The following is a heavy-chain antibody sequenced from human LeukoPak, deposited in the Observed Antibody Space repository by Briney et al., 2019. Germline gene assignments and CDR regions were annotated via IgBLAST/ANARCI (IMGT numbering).Heavy chain of an antibody. CDR1: GFTFSSYG. J-gene: IGHJ4*02. CDR3: ARDPGSGYEEHFDY. CDR2: ITSSSSYI. Sequence: PGESLRLSCAASGFTFSSYGMSWVRQAPGKGLEWVSSITSSSSYIYYADSVKGRFTISRDNAKDSLYLQMNSLRAEDTAVYYCARDPGSGYEEHFDYWGQGTLVTVSS. D-gene: IGHD5-12*01. V-gene: IGHV3-21*04.